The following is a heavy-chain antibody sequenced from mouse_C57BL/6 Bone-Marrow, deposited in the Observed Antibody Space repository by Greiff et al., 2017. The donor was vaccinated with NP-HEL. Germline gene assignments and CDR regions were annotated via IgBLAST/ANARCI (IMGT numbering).Heavy chain of an antibody. CDR1: GFTFSNYW. V-gene: IGHV6-3*01. J-gene: IGHJ3*01. CDR3: TGRLLGFAY. Sequence: DVKLVESGGGLVQPGGSMKLSCVASGFTFSNYWMNWVRQSPEKGLEWVAQIRLKSDNYATHYAESVKGRFTISRDDSKSSVYLQMNNLRAEDTGIYYCTGRLLGFAYWGQGTLVTVSA. D-gene: IGHD1-1*01. CDR2: IRLKSDNYAT.